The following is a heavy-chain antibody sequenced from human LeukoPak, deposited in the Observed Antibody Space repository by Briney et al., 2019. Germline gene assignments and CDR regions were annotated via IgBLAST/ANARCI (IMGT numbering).Heavy chain of an antibody. V-gene: IGHV3-21*01. Sequence: GGSLRLSCAASGFTFSSYSMNWVRQAPGKGLEWVSSISSSSYIYYADSVKGRFTISRDNAKNSLYLQMNSLRAEDTAVYYSASKSTQSAFDIWGQGTMVTVSS. CDR3: ASKSTQSAFDI. J-gene: IGHJ3*02. CDR2: ISSSSYI. CDR1: GFTFSSYS. D-gene: IGHD4-11*01.